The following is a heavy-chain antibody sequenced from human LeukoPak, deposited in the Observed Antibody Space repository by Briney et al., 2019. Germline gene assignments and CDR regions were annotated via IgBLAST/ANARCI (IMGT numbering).Heavy chain of an antibody. CDR1: GASISYNY. V-gene: IGHV4-59*01. Sequence: SETLSLTCTASGASISYNYWNWIRQPPGKGLEWSGYIYYTGNTNYNPSLKSRLSISVDTSKNQFSLKLSSVTAADTAVYYCARGYYYALDVWGQGTTVTVSS. J-gene: IGHJ6*02. CDR2: IYYTGNT. CDR3: ARGYYYALDV.